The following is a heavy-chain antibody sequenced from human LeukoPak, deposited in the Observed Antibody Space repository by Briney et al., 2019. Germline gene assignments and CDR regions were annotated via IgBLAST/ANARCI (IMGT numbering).Heavy chain of an antibody. V-gene: IGHV4-61*02. CDR3: ARDMTGSGWNDAFDI. CDR1: GGSISSESYY. J-gene: IGHJ3*02. Sequence: PSETLSLTCTVSGGSISSESYYWSWIRQSAGKGLEWIGRIYSSGSSKYNPSLKSRVTISVDTSRNQFSLNLSSVTAADTAVYYCARDMTGSGWNDAFDIWGQGTMVTVSS. D-gene: IGHD6-19*01. CDR2: IYSSGSS.